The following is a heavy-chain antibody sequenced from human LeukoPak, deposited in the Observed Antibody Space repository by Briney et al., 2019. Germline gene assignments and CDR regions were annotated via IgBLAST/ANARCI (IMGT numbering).Heavy chain of an antibody. V-gene: IGHV1-69*05. CDR1: GGTFSSYA. CDR3: ARDPNSGSYYFDY. CDR2: IIPIFGTA. J-gene: IGHJ4*02. Sequence: SVKVSCKASGGTFSSYAISWLRQAPGRGLEWMGRIIPIFGTANYAQKFQGRVTITTDESTSTAYMELSSLRSEDTAVYYCARDPNSGSYYFDYWGQGTLVTVSS. D-gene: IGHD1-26*01.